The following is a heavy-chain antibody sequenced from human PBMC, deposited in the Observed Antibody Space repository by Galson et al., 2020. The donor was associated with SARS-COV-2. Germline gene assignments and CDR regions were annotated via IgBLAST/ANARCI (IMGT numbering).Heavy chain of an antibody. Sequence: ASVNLSCKASGFRFTGYYTYWVRHAPGQGLDYMGWINPSTGSASYSQRSQDRVTMTSDMSITTAFLKLSGLRFDDTAVYYCVRGLSGDWPYYYFYGMDVWGQGTTVTVSS. J-gene: IGHJ6*02. CDR3: VRGLSGDWPYYYFYGMDV. CDR1: GFRFTGYY. CDR2: INPSTGSA. V-gene: IGHV1-2*02. D-gene: IGHD2-21*02.